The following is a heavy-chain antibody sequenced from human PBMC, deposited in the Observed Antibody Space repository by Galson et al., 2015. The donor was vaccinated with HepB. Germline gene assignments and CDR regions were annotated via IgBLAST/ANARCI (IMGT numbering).Heavy chain of an antibody. CDR3: ARRYSSGFRDALDI. CDR2: VYPSDSDT. CDR1: GYSFTSYW. V-gene: IGHV5-51*01. Sequence: QSGAEVKKPGESLKISCQGSGYSFTSYWIVWVRQTPGKGLEWMGIVYPSDSDTRYSPSFQGQVTISADKSITTAYLQWSSLKASDTAIYYCARRYSSGFRDALDIWGQGTMVTVSS. D-gene: IGHD6-19*01. J-gene: IGHJ3*02.